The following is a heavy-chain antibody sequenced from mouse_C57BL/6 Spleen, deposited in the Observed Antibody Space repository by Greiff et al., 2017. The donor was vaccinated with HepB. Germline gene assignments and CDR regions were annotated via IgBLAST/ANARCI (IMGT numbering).Heavy chain of an antibody. D-gene: IGHD1-1*01. J-gene: IGHJ2*01. CDR3: ARRDYYGSSYY. CDR2: ISYDGSN. V-gene: IGHV3-6*01. Sequence: EVQLQQSGPGLVKPSQSLSLTCSVTGYSITSGYYWNWIRQFPGNKLEWMGYISYDGSNNYNPSLKNRTSITRDTSKTQFSLKLTSVTTEDTATYYCARRDYYGSSYYWGQGTTLTVSS. CDR1: GYSITSGYY.